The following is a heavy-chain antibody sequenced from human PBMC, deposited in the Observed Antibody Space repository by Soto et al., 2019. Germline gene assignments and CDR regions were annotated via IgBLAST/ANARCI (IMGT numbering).Heavy chain of an antibody. Sequence: EVQLLESGGGLVQPGGSLRLSCAASGFTFSSYAMSWVRQAPGKGLEWVSAIRGSGSSTYYADSVKGRFTISRDNSKNMLYLQMNSLRAEDTAVYYCAKEVYDSSGYSDYWGQGTLVTVSS. CDR2: IRGSGSST. J-gene: IGHJ4*02. CDR3: AKEVYDSSGYSDY. V-gene: IGHV3-23*01. D-gene: IGHD3-22*01. CDR1: GFTFSSYA.